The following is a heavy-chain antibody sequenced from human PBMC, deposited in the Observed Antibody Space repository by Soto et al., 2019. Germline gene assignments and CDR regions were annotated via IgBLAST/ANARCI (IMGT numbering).Heavy chain of an antibody. V-gene: IGHV3-23*01. CDR3: AKGGSSGWFYFDF. CDR1: GFTFGTYA. J-gene: IGHJ4*02. Sequence: PGGSLRLSCAASGFTFGTYAMNWVRQAPGKGLEWVSSTPGSGGSAYYADSVRGRFTISRDNSKNTVYLQLYSLRPEDSAIYYCAKGGSSGWFYFDFWGQGTQVTVSS. D-gene: IGHD6-19*01. CDR2: TPGSGGSA.